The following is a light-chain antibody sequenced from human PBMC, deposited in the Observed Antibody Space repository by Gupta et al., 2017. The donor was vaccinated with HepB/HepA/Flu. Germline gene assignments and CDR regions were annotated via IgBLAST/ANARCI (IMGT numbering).Light chain of an antibody. V-gene: IGKV3-11*01. CDR1: QSIYNY. CDR2: DAS. Sequence: EILLTQSPATLSLSPGERATLSCRTSQSIYNYLAWYQQKPRQAPRLLIYDASNRATGIAARFRGSGSGTDFTLTISSRVPEDFAFYYCHGRLSWRLTFGGGTXVEIK. J-gene: IGKJ4*01. CDR3: HGRLSWRLT.